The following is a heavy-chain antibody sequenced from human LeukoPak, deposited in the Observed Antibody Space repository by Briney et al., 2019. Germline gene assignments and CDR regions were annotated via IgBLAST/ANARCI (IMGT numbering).Heavy chain of an antibody. CDR2: ISGSGGST. CDR1: GFTFSSYA. Sequence: PGGSLRLSCAASGFTFSSYAMSWVRQAPGKGLEWVSAISGSGGSTYYADSVKGRFTISRDNSKNTLYLQMNSLRAEDTAVYYCAKDPYHRYSRGWDESYWGQGTLVTVSS. J-gene: IGHJ4*02. V-gene: IGHV3-23*01. CDR3: AKDPYHRYSRGWDESY. D-gene: IGHD6-19*01.